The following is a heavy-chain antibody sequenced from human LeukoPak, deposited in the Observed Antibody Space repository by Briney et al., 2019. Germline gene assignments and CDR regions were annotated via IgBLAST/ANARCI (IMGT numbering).Heavy chain of an antibody. CDR2: ISYDGSNK. Sequence: GGSLRLSCAASGFTFSSYGMHWVRQAPGKGLEWVAVISYDGSNKYYADSVKGRFTISRDNSKNTLYLQMNSLRAEGTAVYYCAKDLESVLLWFGELLPLDYWGQGTLVTVSS. D-gene: IGHD3-10*01. V-gene: IGHV3-30*18. CDR1: GFTFSSYG. CDR3: AKDLESVLLWFGELLPLDY. J-gene: IGHJ4*02.